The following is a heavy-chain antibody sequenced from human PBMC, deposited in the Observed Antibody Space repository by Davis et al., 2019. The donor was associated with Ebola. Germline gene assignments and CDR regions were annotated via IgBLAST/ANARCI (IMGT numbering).Heavy chain of an antibody. CDR3: ARDPTYYYDSSGNPNWFDP. D-gene: IGHD3-22*01. V-gene: IGHV3-21*01. CDR2: ISSSSSYI. Sequence: GESLKISCAASGFTFSSYAMNWVRQAPGKGLEWVSSISSSSSYIYYADSVKGRFTTSRDNAKNSLYLQMNSLRAEDTAVYYCARDPTYYYDSSGNPNWFDPWGQGTLVTVSS. CDR1: GFTFSSYA. J-gene: IGHJ5*02.